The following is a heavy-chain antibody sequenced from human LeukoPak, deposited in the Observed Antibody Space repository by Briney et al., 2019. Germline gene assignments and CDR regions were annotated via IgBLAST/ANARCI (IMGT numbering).Heavy chain of an antibody. D-gene: IGHD2-2*01. CDR2: INHSGST. CDR1: GGSFSGYY. CDR3: ARSPDYCSSTSCYALGGFDY. J-gene: IGHJ4*02. Sequence: SETLSLTCAVYGGSFSGYYWSWIRQPPGKGLEWIGEINHSGSTNYNPSLKSRVTISVDTSKNQFSLKLSSVTAADTAVYYCARSPDYCSSTSCYALGGFDYWGQGTLVADSS. V-gene: IGHV4-34*01.